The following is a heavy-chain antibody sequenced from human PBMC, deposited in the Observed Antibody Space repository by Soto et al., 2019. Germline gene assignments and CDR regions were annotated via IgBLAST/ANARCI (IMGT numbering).Heavy chain of an antibody. CDR1: GFTFSSYG. Sequence: GGSLRLSCAASGFTFSSYGMHWVRQAPGKGLEWVAVIWYDGSNKYYADSVKGRFTISRDNSKNTLYLQMNSLRAEDTAVYYCARVDDSSGYGIGYYGMDVWGQGTTVTSP. V-gene: IGHV3-33*01. CDR2: IWYDGSNK. J-gene: IGHJ6*02. D-gene: IGHD3-22*01. CDR3: ARVDDSSGYGIGYYGMDV.